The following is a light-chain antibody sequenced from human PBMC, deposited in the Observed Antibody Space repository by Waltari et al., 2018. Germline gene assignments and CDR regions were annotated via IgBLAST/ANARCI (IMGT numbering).Light chain of an antibody. CDR2: YDD. Sequence: SYVLTQPPSVSVAPGQTARISCGGNKIGSKSVHGYQQKPGQAPVLVIYYDDRRPSGVPERFSGSNSGSTAALTISRVEAGDEADYYCQVRDSGTDQVVFGGGTQLTVL. CDR3: QVRDSGTDQVV. CDR1: KIGSKS. J-gene: IGLJ2*01. V-gene: IGLV3-21*01.